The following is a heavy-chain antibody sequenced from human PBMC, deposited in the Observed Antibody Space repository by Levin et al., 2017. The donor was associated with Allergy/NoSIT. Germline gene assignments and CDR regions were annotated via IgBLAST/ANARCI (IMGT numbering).Heavy chain of an antibody. CDR3: ARVRESGLHDAFDI. Sequence: GGSLRLSCAASGFTFSSYSMNWVRQAPGKGLEWVSSISSSSSYIYYADSVKGRFTISRDNAKNSLYLQMNSLRAEDTAVYYCARVRESGLHDAFDIWGQGTMVTVSS. D-gene: IGHD3-10*01. CDR2: ISSSSSYI. J-gene: IGHJ3*02. CDR1: GFTFSSYS. V-gene: IGHV3-21*01.